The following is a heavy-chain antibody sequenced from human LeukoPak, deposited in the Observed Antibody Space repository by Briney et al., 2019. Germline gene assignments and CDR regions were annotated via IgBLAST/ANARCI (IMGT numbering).Heavy chain of an antibody. V-gene: IGHV3-9*01. CDR1: GFTFDDYA. D-gene: IGHD6-19*01. J-gene: IGHJ4*02. CDR3: ARAIAVAGTDS. Sequence: GGSLRLSCAASGFTFDDYAMHWVRQAPGKGLEWVSGISWNSGSIGYADSVKGRFTISRDNAKNTLYLQMNTLRAEDTAIYYCARAIAVAGTDSWGQGTLVTVSS. CDR2: ISWNSGSI.